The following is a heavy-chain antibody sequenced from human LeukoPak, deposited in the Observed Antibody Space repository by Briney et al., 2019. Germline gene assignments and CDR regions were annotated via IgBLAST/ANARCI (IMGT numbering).Heavy chain of an antibody. CDR3: ARAGYSYGEIDY. Sequence: SETLSLTCTVSVGSISSYYWSWIRHPPGKGLEWLGDIYYSGSPNINPFRKSRVTTSVDTSKTQFSQKLSSVTAADTAVYYCARAGYSYGEIDYWGQGTLVTVSS. CDR1: VGSISSYY. J-gene: IGHJ4*02. V-gene: IGHV4-59*08. D-gene: IGHD5-18*01. CDR2: IYYSGSP.